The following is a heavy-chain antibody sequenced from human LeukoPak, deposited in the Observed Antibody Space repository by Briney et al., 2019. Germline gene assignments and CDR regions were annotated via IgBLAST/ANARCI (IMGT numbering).Heavy chain of an antibody. CDR2: IYYSGST. CDR3: APKGGYPYSFDY. Sequence: SETLSLXCTVSGGSNSSYYWSWIRRPPGKGLEWIGYIYYSGSTNYNPSLKSRVTISVDTSKNQFSLKLSSVTAADTAVYYCAPKGGYPYSFDYWGKGPLATVSS. J-gene: IGHJ4*02. V-gene: IGHV4-59*01. CDR1: GGSNSSYY. D-gene: IGHD3-22*01.